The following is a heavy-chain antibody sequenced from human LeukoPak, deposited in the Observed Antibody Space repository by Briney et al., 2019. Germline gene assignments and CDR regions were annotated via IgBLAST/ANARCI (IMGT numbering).Heavy chain of an antibody. CDR3: ARHFSLRAGHFDY. CDR1: GGSIRGSSFY. V-gene: IGHV4-39*01. J-gene: IGHJ4*02. Sequence: PSETLSLTCTVSGGSIRGSSFYWGWIRQPPGGGLEWIGSIYYSGSTYYNPSLKSRVTISVDTSKNQFSLKLSSVTAADTAVYYCARHFSLRAGHFDYWGQGTLVTVSS. D-gene: IGHD5-24*01. CDR2: IYYSGST.